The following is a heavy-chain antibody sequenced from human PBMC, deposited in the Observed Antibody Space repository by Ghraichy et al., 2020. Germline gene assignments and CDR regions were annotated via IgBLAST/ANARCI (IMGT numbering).Heavy chain of an antibody. CDR1: GFTFDDYA. D-gene: IGHD2-2*01. CDR3: AKDIVVVPADYYGMAV. J-gene: IGHJ6*02. Sequence: GGSLRLSCAASGFTFDDYAMHWVRQAPGKGLEWVSLITWDGATTSYADSVKGRFTISRDNNKNSLTLQMNSLRTEDTALYYCAKDIVVVPADYYGMAVWGQGPTVIVSS. V-gene: IGHV3-43*02. CDR2: ITWDGATT.